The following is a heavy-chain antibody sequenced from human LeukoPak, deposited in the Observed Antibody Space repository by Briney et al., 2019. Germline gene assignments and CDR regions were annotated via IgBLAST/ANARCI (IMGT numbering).Heavy chain of an antibody. D-gene: IGHD3-10*01. Sequence: GGSLRLSCAASGFTFSDYYMSWIRQAPGKGLQWVSYISSGGNNMYYADSVKGRFTISRDNAKNSLYLQLNTLRAEDTALYYCARDTHYYGSGSPAFDLWGRGTMVTVSS. CDR2: ISSGGNNM. V-gene: IGHV3-11*04. CDR3: ARDTHYYGSGSPAFDL. CDR1: GFTFSDYY. J-gene: IGHJ3*01.